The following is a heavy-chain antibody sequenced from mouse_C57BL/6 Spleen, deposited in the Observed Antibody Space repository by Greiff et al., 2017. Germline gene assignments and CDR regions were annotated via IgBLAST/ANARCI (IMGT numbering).Heavy chain of an antibody. J-gene: IGHJ4*01. Sequence: VQLQQSGAELVKPGASVKLSCKASGYTFTSYWMQWVKQRPGQGLEWIGEIDPSDSYTNYNQKFKGKATLTVDTSSSTAYMQLSSLTSEDSAVYYCARAAPIYYDYDGRAMDYWGQGTSVTVSS. CDR2: IDPSDSYT. CDR3: ARAAPIYYDYDGRAMDY. CDR1: GYTFTSYW. D-gene: IGHD2-4*01. V-gene: IGHV1-50*01.